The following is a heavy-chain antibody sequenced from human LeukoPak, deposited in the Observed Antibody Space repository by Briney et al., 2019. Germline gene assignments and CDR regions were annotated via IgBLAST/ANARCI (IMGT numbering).Heavy chain of an antibody. CDR1: GFTFSSYG. CDR3: ARGDGSGLLYYGMDV. Sequence: GGSLRLSCAASGFTFSSYGMHWVRQAPGKGLEWVAVIWYDGSNKYYADSVKGRFTISRDNSKNTLYLQMNSLRAEDTAVYYCARGDGSGLLYYGMDVWGKGTTVTVSS. J-gene: IGHJ6*04. D-gene: IGHD3-10*01. V-gene: IGHV3-30*19. CDR2: IWYDGSNK.